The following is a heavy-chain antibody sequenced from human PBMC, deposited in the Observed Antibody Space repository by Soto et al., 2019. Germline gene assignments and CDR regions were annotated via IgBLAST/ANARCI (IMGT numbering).Heavy chain of an antibody. D-gene: IGHD1-1*01. CDR2: ISGSGVST. V-gene: IGHV3-23*01. Sequence: GGSLGLSCAASGFTFSTSAMNWVRQIPGKGLEWVSTISGSGVSTYYADSVKGRFTISRDNSKDTLYLRMNSLRAEDTAVYFCAKGGRPPREPFMDVWGQGTTVTVSS. CDR3: AKGGRPPREPFMDV. CDR1: GFTFSTSA. J-gene: IGHJ6*02.